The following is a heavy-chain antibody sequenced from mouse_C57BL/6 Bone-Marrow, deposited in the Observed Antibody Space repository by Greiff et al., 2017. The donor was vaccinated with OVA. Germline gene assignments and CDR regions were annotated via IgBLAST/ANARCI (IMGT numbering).Heavy chain of an antibody. CDR1: GYTFTSYW. D-gene: IGHD4-1*01. J-gene: IGHJ2*01. CDR2: IYPSDSET. CDR3: ARGRWDGDFDD. V-gene: IGHV1-61*01. Sequence: VQLQQPGAELVRPGSSVKLSCKASGYTFTSYWMDWVKQRPGQGLEWIGNIYPSDSETHYNQKFKDKATLTVDKSSSTAYMQLSSLTSEDSAVYYCARGRWDGDFDDWGQGTTLTVSS.